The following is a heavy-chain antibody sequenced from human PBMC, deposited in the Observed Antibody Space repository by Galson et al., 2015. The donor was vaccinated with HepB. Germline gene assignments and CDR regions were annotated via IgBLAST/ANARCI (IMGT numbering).Heavy chain of an antibody. CDR3: AGSGSYLYGMDV. CDR1: GYTFTYRY. Sequence: SVKVSCKASGYTFTYRYLHWVRQAPGQALEWMGWITPFNGNTNYAQKFQDRVTITRDRSMSTAYMELSSLRSEDTAMYYCAGSGSYLYGMDVWGQGTTVTVSS. D-gene: IGHD3-10*01. CDR2: ITPFNGNT. J-gene: IGHJ6*02. V-gene: IGHV1-45*02.